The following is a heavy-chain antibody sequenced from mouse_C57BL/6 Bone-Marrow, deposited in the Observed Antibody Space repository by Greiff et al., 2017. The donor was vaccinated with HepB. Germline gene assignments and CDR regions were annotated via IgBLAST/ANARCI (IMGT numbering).Heavy chain of an antibody. Sequence: DVHLVESGEGLVKPGGSLKLSCAASGFTFSSYAMSWVRQTPEKRLEWVAYISSGGDYIYYADTVKGRFTISRDNARNTLYLQMSSLKSEDTAMYYCTRDRINYWYFDVWGTGTTVTVSS. J-gene: IGHJ1*03. CDR1: GFTFSSYA. CDR3: TRDRINYWYFDV. CDR2: ISSGGDYI. V-gene: IGHV5-9-1*02.